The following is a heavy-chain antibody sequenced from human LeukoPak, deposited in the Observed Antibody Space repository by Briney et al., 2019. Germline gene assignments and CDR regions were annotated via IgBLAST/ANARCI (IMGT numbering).Heavy chain of an antibody. CDR3: ARVDCGGDCYPDYYYMDV. Sequence: SVKVSCKASGGTFSSYAISWVRQAPGQGLEWMGGIIPIFGTANYAQKFQGRVTITADESTSTAYMELSSLRSEDTAVYYCARVDCGGDCYPDYYYMDVWGKGTTVTVSS. CDR1: GGTFSSYA. D-gene: IGHD2-21*01. V-gene: IGHV1-69*13. J-gene: IGHJ6*03. CDR2: IIPIFGTA.